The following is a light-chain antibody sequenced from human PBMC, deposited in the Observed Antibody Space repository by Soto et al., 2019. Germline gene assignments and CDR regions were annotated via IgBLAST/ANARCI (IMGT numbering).Light chain of an antibody. J-gene: IGLJ3*02. V-gene: IGLV8-61*01. Sequence: QAVVTQEPSFSVSPGRTVTLTCGLSSGSVSTSYSPSWYQQTPGQAPRTLIYSTNTRSSGVPDRFSGSILGNKAALTNTWAQADDESDYYCVLYMGSGIWVFGGGTKLTVL. CDR2: STN. CDR1: SGSVSTSYS. CDR3: VLYMGSGIWV.